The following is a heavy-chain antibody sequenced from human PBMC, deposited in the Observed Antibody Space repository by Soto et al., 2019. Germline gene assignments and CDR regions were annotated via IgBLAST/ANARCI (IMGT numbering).Heavy chain of an antibody. J-gene: IGHJ3*02. CDR2: IYYSWST. CDR3: ARDWGSDSSGTEDAFDI. CDR1: SGSISSGGDY. Sequence: SETLSLTCTVSSGSISSGGDYWSWIRQHPGKGLEWIGYIYYSWSTNYNPSLKTRVTISVDTSKNQFSLKLSSVTAADTALYYCARDWGSDSSGTEDAFDIWGQGTMVTVSS. V-gene: IGHV4-61*08. D-gene: IGHD3-22*01.